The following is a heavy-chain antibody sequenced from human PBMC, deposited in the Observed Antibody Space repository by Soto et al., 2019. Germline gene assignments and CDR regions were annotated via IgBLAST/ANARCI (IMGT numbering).Heavy chain of an antibody. Sequence: QVQLVQSGAEVKNPGASVKVSCKASGYTFTSCGIGSVRQAPGQGLEWMGWISAYNGNTNYAQNLQGRVTMTTDTSTSKAYMELGRLRSVDTAMYYCARLSGCGGGSCYLPDYWVHGTLVTVSS. J-gene: IGHJ4*01. CDR2: ISAYNGNT. D-gene: IGHD2-15*01. CDR1: GYTFTSCG. V-gene: IGHV1-18*01. CDR3: ARLSGCGGGSCYLPDY.